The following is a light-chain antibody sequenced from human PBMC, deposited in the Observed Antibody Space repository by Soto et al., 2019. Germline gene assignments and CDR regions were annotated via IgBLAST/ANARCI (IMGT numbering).Light chain of an antibody. CDR3: QQYVISVT. V-gene: IGKV3-11*01. Sequence: EVVMTPSPATLSLAPGERATLSFRASQFLSSYLAWYQQKPGQPPRLLIYDTSNRATGIPERFSGSGSGTDFTLTISRLEPQDSAMYYCQQYVISVTFGQGTLLEI. CDR2: DTS. J-gene: IGKJ5*01. CDR1: QFLSSY.